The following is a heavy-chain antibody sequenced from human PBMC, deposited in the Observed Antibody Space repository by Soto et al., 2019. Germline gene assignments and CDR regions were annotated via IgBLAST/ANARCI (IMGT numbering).Heavy chain of an antibody. V-gene: IGHV3-33*01. D-gene: IGHD2-2*02. CDR3: ARDQEDIVGVPAAIKIHYLYV. CDR2: IWYDGSNK. Sequence: QVQLVESGGGVVQPGRSLRLSCAASGFTFSRYGMHWVRQAPGKGLEWVAVIWYDGSNKYYADSVKGRFTISRDNSKNSLYLQMNSLRAEDTAVYYCARDQEDIVGVPAAIKIHYLYVWGKGTTVNVSS. CDR1: GFTFSRYG. J-gene: IGHJ6*03.